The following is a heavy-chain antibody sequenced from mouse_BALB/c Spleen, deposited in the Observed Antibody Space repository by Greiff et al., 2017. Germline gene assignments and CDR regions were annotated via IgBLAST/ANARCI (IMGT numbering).Heavy chain of an antibody. CDR2: INPYNDGT. D-gene: IGHD2-14*01. J-gene: IGHJ4*01. CDR1: GYTFTSYV. V-gene: IGHV1-14*01. Sequence: EVQLQQSGPELVKPGASVKMSCKASGYTFTSYVMHWVKQKPGQGLEWIGYINPYNDGTKYNEKFKGKATLTSDKSSSTAYMELSSLTSEDSAVYYCARSPYYRYDGDAMDYWGQGTSVTVSS. CDR3: ARSPYYRYDGDAMDY.